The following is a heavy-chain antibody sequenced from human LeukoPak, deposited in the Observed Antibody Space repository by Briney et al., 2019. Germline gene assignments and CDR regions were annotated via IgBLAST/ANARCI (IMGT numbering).Heavy chain of an antibody. J-gene: IGHJ5*02. Sequence: PSETLSLTCTVSGGSISSYYWSWIRQPAGKGLEWIGRIYTSGSTNYNPSLKSRVTMSVDTSKNQFSLKLSSVTAADTAVYYCARDFRPWDDILTGYSDGFDPWGQGTLVTVSS. CDR2: IYTSGST. CDR1: GGSISSYY. D-gene: IGHD3-9*01. V-gene: IGHV4-4*07. CDR3: ARDFRPWDDILTGYSDGFDP.